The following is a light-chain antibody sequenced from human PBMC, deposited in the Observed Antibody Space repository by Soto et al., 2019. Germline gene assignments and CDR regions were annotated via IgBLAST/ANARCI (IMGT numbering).Light chain of an antibody. CDR1: RSNIGNNA. V-gene: IGLV1-44*01. CDR2: NNN. CDR3: AAWDDSLNARGV. J-gene: IGLJ3*02. Sequence: QSVLTQPPSASGTPGQRVTISCSGSRSNIGNNAVSWYLQLPGTAPKLLIYNNNQRPSGVPDRFSGSKSGTSASLAICGLQSEDESGYYCAAWDDSLNARGVFGGGTKLTVL.